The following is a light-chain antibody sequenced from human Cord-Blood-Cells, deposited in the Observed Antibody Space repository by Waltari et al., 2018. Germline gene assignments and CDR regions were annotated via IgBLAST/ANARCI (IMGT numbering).Light chain of an antibody. Sequence: EIVMTQSPATLSVSPGERATLSCRASQSVSSNLAWYQQKPCQAPRLLIYGASTRATGIPARFSGSGSGTEFTLTISSLQSEDFAFYYCQQYNNWPRTFGQGTKVEIK. J-gene: IGKJ1*01. V-gene: IGKV3-15*01. CDR1: QSVSSN. CDR3: QQYNNWPRT. CDR2: GAS.